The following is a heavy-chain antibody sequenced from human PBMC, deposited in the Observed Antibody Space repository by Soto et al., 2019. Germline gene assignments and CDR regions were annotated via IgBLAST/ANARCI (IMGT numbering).Heavy chain of an antibody. V-gene: IGHV4-39*01. Sequence: PSETLSLTCTVSGGSISSSSYYWGWIRQPPGKGLEWIGSIYYSGSTYYNPSLKSRVTISVDTSKNQFSLKLSSVTAADTAVYYCARHSGWDSTGMDVWGQGTKVTVSS. CDR2: IYYSGST. CDR1: GGSISSSSYY. J-gene: IGHJ6*02. CDR3: ARHSGWDSTGMDV. D-gene: IGHD3-22*01.